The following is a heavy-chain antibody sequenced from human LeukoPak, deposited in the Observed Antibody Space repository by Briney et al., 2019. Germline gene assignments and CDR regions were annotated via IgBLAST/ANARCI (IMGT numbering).Heavy chain of an antibody. D-gene: IGHD2/OR15-2a*01. Sequence: KTSETLSLTCAVYGGSFSGFYWSWIRQPPGKGLEWIGEINHSGSTNYNPSLKSRVTISVDTSKNQFSLKLSSVTAADTAVYYCASHNSQWFDPWGQGTLVTVSS. V-gene: IGHV4-34*01. CDR2: INHSGST. CDR3: ASHNSQWFDP. CDR1: GGSFSGFY. J-gene: IGHJ5*02.